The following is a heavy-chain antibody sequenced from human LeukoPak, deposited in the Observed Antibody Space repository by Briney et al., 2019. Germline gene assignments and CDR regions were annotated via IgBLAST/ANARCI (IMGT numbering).Heavy chain of an antibody. V-gene: IGHV2-5*08. CDR3: ALGSGRTFDY. D-gene: IGHD3-10*01. CDR2: IYWDDDK. J-gene: IGHJ4*02. CDR1: GGSISGSY. Sequence: TLSLTCTVSGGSISGSYWSWIRLPPGKALEWLALIYWDDDKRYSSSLKSRLTITKDTSKNQVVLTMTNMDPVDTATYYCALGSGRTFDYWGQGTLVTVSS.